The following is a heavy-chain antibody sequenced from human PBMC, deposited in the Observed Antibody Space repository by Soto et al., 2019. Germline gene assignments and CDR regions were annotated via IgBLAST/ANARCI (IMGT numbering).Heavy chain of an antibody. V-gene: IGHV3-53*01. CDR3: ARSFNDWTTYFDY. Sequence: GASVKVSCAASGFSVTDHYMTWVRQAPGKGLEWVSVLYTGGSAYYGDSVKGRFTISRDSSTNTLYLQMNSLKVGDTAFYFCARSFNDWTTYFDYWSEGTLVTVSS. J-gene: IGHJ4*02. CDR1: GFSVTDHY. D-gene: IGHD3-9*01. CDR2: LYTGGSA.